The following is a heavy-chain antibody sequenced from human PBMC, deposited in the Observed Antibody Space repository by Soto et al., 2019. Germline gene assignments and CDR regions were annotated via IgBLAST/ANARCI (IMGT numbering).Heavy chain of an antibody. V-gene: IGHV1-18*01. CDR3: ARERRSTTPLGY. CDR2: ISASNGHT. Sequence: QVQLVQSGPEVKKPGASVKVSCKASGFTFTNYGFNWVREAPGQGLEWMGWISASNGHTKYSPISQARVVSTTDISTSTADIEWMSLLSDVTAMNYFARERRSTTPLGYWGLATLVTVSS. D-gene: IGHD4-17*01. CDR1: GFTFTNYG. J-gene: IGHJ4*02.